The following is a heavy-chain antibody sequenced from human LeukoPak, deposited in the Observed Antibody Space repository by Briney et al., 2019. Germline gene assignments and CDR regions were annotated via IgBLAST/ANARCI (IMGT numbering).Heavy chain of an antibody. CDR2: IIPILGIA. J-gene: IGHJ4*02. Sequence: SVKVSCKASVASVSSYTISWVRQAPGQGLEWMGRIIPILGIANYAQKFQGGVTITADKSTSTAYMELSSLRSEDTAVYYCARVPEGRDGYNYGFNWGQGTLVTVSS. V-gene: IGHV1-69*02. CDR1: VASVSSYT. D-gene: IGHD5-24*01. CDR3: ARVPEGRDGYNYGFN.